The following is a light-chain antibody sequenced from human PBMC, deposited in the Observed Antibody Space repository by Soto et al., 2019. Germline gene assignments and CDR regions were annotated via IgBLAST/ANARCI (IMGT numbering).Light chain of an antibody. CDR1: QSVSSSY. Sequence: ESVVTQSPGTLSLSPGERATLSCRASQSVSSSYLAWYQQKPGQAPRLLIYGASNTASGVTDRFSGSGSGTDFTLTISRLEPEDFALYYCGQYGSSGWTFGQGTKVEIK. CDR2: GAS. V-gene: IGKV3-20*01. J-gene: IGKJ1*01. CDR3: GQYGSSGWT.